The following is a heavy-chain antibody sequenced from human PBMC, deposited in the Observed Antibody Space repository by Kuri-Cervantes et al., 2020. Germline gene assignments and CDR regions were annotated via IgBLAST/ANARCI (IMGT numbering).Heavy chain of an antibody. CDR2: ISSGSSTI. J-gene: IGHJ6*02. CDR3: ARDGYTQYYYYGMDV. D-gene: IGHD5-24*01. V-gene: IGHV3-48*02. Sequence: GGFLRLSCAASGFTFSGYSMNWVRRAPGKGLEWVSYISSGSSTIYQADSVQGRFTISRDNAKNSLYLQMNSLRDEDTAVYYCARDGYTQYYYYGMDVWGQGTTVTVSS. CDR1: GFTFSGYS.